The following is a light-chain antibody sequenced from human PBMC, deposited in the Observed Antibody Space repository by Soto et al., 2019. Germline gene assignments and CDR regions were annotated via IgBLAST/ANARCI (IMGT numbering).Light chain of an antibody. CDR1: QGISSY. J-gene: IGKJ4*01. CDR2: AAS. Sequence: AIRMTQSPSSLSASTGDRVTITCRASQGISSYLAWYQQKPGKAPKLLIYAASTLQSGVPSRFSGSGSGTDFTLTISFLQSEDFAAYYCQQYYSYPLTFVGGTKVEIK. V-gene: IGKV1-8*01. CDR3: QQYYSYPLT.